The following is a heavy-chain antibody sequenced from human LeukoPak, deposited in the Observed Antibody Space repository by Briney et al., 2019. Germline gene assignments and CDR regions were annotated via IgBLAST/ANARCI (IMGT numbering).Heavy chain of an antibody. Sequence: ASVKVSCKASGGTFSSYAISWVRQAPGQGLEWMGRIIPILGIANYAQKFQGRVTITADKSTSAAYMELSSLRSEDTAVYYCAREATVVVIYHNWFDPWGQGTLVTVSS. CDR3: AREATVVVIYHNWFDP. CDR1: GGTFSSYA. CDR2: IIPILGIA. D-gene: IGHD3-22*01. V-gene: IGHV1-69*04. J-gene: IGHJ5*02.